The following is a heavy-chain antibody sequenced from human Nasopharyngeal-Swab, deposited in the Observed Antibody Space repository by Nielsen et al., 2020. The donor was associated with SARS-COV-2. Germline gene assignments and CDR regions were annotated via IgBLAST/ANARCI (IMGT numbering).Heavy chain of an antibody. J-gene: IGHJ5*02. CDR3: ARLQITMIVMVITRGWFDP. V-gene: IGHV4-34*01. CDR2: INHSGST. CDR1: GGSFSGYY. Sequence: SETLSLTCAVYGGSFSGYYWSWIRQPPGKGLEWIGEINHSGSTNYNPSLKSRVTISVDTSKNQFSLKLSSVTAADTAVYYCARLQITMIVMVITRGWFDPWGQGTLVTVSS. D-gene: IGHD3-22*01.